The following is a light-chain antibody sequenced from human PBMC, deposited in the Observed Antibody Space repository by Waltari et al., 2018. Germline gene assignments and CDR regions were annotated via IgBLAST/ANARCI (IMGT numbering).Light chain of an antibody. CDR3: QQYDNLPGT. CDR2: DAS. V-gene: IGKV1-33*01. Sequence: DIQMTQSPSSLSASVGDRVTITCQASQDISNYLNWYQQKPGKAPKLLILDASNLETGVPSRFSGSGSGTDFTFTISSLQPEDIATYYCQQYDNLPGTFGPGTKVDIK. J-gene: IGKJ3*01. CDR1: QDISNY.